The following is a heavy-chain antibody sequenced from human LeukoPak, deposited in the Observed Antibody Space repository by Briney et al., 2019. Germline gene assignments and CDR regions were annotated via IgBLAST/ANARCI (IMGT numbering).Heavy chain of an antibody. CDR2: ISSSSTTK. CDR3: ARWNLGSDY. Sequence: GGSLRLSSAASGFTFSAYDMNWVRQAPGKGLKWLSYISSSSTTKYHADFVKGRFTISRDNAKNSLYLQMNSLRAEDTGVYCCARWNLGSDYWGQGTLVTVSS. V-gene: IGHV3-48*04. CDR1: GFTFSAYD. J-gene: IGHJ4*02. D-gene: IGHD1-1*01.